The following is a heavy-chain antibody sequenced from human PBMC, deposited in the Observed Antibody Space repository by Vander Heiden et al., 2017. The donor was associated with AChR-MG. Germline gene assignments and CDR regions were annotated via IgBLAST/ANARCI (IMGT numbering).Heavy chain of an antibody. Sequence: EVQLVESGGGLVQPGRSLRLSCAASGFTFDDYGMHWVRQAPGKGLEWVSGISWNSRTIGYADSVKGRFTISRDNAKNSLYLQMNSLRAEDTALYYCAKSGRATFDNWGQGTLVTVSS. V-gene: IGHV3-9*01. CDR1: GFTFDDYG. J-gene: IGHJ4*02. CDR2: ISWNSRTI. D-gene: IGHD5-12*01. CDR3: AKSGRATFDN.